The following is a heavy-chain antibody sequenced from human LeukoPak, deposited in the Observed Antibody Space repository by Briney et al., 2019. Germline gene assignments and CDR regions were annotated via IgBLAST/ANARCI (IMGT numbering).Heavy chain of an antibody. D-gene: IGHD4-23*01. V-gene: IGHV1-46*01. Sequence: ASVKVSCKASGYTFTTYYMYWVRQAPGQGLEWMGRINPRGGSTIYAQKFQGRVTMTRDTSTTTVYMELSSLRSEDTVVYYCARETYGANSGATDYWGQGTLVTVSS. CDR1: GYTFTTYY. CDR3: ARETYGANSGATDY. J-gene: IGHJ4*02. CDR2: INPRGGST.